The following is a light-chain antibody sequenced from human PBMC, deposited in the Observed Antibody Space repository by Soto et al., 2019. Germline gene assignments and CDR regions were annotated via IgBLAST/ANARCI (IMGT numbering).Light chain of an antibody. CDR1: QSVSNNY. Sequence: EFVLTQSPGTLSLSPGARATLSCRASQSVSNNYLAWYQQKPGQAPRLFIYGASNRAAGVPDRFGGSGSGTDCALTISRLEPEDVALYYCQQRSIWPLTFGQGTRLEIK. V-gene: IGKV3D-20*02. CDR2: GAS. J-gene: IGKJ5*01. CDR3: QQRSIWPLT.